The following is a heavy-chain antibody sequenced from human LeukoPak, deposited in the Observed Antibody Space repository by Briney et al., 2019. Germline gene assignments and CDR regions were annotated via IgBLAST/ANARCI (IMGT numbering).Heavy chain of an antibody. CDR1: GFTFSLHG. J-gene: IGHJ3*01. CDR3: ARDGDSLRYFGLSLNDAFDF. V-gene: IGHV3-30*03. CDR2: MSYDGSVK. Sequence: GGSLGLSCVASGFTFSLHGMHWVRQAPGKGLEWVALMSYDGSVKDYAASVKGRFTISRDNSKNTLSLQLNRLRPEDTALYYCARDGDSLRYFGLSLNDAFDFWGQGTKVTVSS. D-gene: IGHD3-9*01.